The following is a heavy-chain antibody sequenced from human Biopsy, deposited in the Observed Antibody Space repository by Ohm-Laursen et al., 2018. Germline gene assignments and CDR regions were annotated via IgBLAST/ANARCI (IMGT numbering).Heavy chain of an antibody. Sequence: SETLSLTCAVTYGSISGHYWSWIRQTPGKGLEWIGEINHSGRTSYNSSLKSRVTISADTSKNQFSLRLSSVTAADTAVYYCALGGGSYVNFDYWGQGTLVTVSS. D-gene: IGHD1-26*01. CDR2: INHSGRT. V-gene: IGHV4-34*01. CDR1: YGSISGHY. CDR3: ALGGGSYVNFDY. J-gene: IGHJ4*02.